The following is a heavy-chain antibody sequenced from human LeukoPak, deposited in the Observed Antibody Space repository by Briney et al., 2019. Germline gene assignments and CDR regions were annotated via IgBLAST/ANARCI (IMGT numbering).Heavy chain of an antibody. D-gene: IGHD1-26*01. CDR2: IRSKANNYAT. J-gene: IGHJ4*02. CDR3: ASKSGNYAY. Sequence: PGGSLRLSCAASGFPFSGSTMHWVHQASGKGLEWVGRIRSKANNYATAYAASVKGRFTLSRDDSKNTAYLQMSSLKSEDTAVYYCASKSGNYAYWGQGTLVTVSS. V-gene: IGHV3-73*01. CDR1: GFPFSGST.